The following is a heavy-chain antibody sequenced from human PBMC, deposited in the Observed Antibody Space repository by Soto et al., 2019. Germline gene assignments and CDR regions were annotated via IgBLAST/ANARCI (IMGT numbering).Heavy chain of an antibody. CDR1: GDAFTNYW. CDR3: AIQYCTNGVCYSDFDY. V-gene: IGHV5-51*01. CDR2: IYPGDSKT. J-gene: IGHJ4*01. Sequence: PGESLMSSWKGGGDAFTNYWVAGVRQMGGKGLEWMGMIYPGDSKTKYSPSFQGQVTISADKSINSAYLQWSSLRASDAALYYCAIQYCTNGVCYSDFDYWGHGTLLTVSA. D-gene: IGHD2-8*01.